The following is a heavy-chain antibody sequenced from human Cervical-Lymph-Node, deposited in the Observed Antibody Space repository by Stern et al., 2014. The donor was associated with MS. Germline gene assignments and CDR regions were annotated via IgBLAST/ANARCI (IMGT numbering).Heavy chain of an antibody. J-gene: IGHJ3*02. CDR1: GYTFTSYG. V-gene: IGHV1-18*01. Sequence: QVQLVQSGAEVKKPGASVKVSCKASGYTFTSYGISWVRQAPGQGLEWMGCTSTYNGNRDYADKLKGSVTMTTATSTSTAYMEMRSLRSDDTAVYYCARGLLGSENAFDIWGQGTMVTVSS. D-gene: IGHD2-15*01. CDR2: TSTYNGNR. CDR3: ARGLLGSENAFDI.